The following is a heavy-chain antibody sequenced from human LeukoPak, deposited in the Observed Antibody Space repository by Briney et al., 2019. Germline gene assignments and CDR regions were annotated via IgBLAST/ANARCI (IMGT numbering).Heavy chain of an antibody. CDR2: INPNSGGT. CDR1: GYTFTGYY. D-gene: IGHD4-17*01. Sequence: ASVKVSCKASGYTFTGYYMHRVRQAPGQGLEWMGRINPNSGGTNYAQKFQGRVTMTRDTSISTAYMELSRLRSDDTAVYYCARDNYGDYERDWFDPWGQGTLVTVSS. J-gene: IGHJ5*02. CDR3: ARDNYGDYERDWFDP. V-gene: IGHV1-2*06.